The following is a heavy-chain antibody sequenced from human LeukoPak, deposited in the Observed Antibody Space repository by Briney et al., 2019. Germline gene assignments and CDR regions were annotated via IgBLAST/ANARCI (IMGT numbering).Heavy chain of an antibody. V-gene: IGHV3-23*01. D-gene: IGHD2-2*01. J-gene: IGHJ4*02. Sequence: PGGSLRLSCAASGFTFSTYVMSWFRQAPGKGLEWVSTISGSGSSTYYADSVKGRFAISRDNSENRLFLLMNSLRAEDTAVYYCTRVRYCSSTSCSPFDYWGQGTLVTVSS. CDR1: GFTFSTYV. CDR3: TRVRYCSSTSCSPFDY. CDR2: ISGSGSST.